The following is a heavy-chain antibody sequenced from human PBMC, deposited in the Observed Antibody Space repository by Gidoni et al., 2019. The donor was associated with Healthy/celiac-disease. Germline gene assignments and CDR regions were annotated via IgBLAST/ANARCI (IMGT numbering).Heavy chain of an antibody. CDR2: ISYDGSNK. V-gene: IGHV3-30*18. J-gene: IGHJ6*02. CDR1: GFTFRSYG. Sequence: QVQLVESGGGVVQPGRSLRLSCSASGFTFRSYGMPWVRQDPGKGLEWVAVISYDGSNKYYADSVKGRFTISRDNSKNTLYLQMNSLRAEDTAVYYCAKDACAQGIVVVPAAMCYYYGMDVWGQGTTVTVSS. CDR3: AKDACAQGIVVVPAAMCYYYGMDV. D-gene: IGHD2-2*01.